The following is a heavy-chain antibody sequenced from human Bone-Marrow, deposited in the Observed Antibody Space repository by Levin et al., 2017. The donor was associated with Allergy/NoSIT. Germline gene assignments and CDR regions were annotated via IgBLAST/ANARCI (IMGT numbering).Heavy chain of an antibody. Sequence: PGGSLRLSCAASGFTFSSYAMHWVRQAPGKGLEYVSAISSNGGSTYYANSVKGRFTISRDNSKNTLYLQMGSLRAEDMAVYYCARGSPIAAASDIWGQGTMVTVSS. CDR1: GFTFSSYA. CDR3: ARGSPIAAASDI. CDR2: ISSNGGST. J-gene: IGHJ3*02. V-gene: IGHV3-64*01. D-gene: IGHD6-13*01.